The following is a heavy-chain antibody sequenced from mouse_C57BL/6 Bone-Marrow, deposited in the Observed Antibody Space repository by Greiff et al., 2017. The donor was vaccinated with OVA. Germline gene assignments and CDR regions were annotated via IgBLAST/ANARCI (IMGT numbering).Heavy chain of an antibody. CDR2: ISYSGST. V-gene: IGHV3-8*01. D-gene: IGHD1-1*01. CDR1: GYSITSDY. CDR3: ARFAAYYGSSWGAMDY. J-gene: IGHJ4*01. Sequence: VKLMESGPGLVKPSQTLTLTCSATGYSITSDYWNWIRQFPGNNLEYMGYISYSGSTYYTPSPKSRISIIRDTSKNKYYLQYNSVTTEDTATYYCARFAAYYGSSWGAMDYWGQGTAVTVSS.